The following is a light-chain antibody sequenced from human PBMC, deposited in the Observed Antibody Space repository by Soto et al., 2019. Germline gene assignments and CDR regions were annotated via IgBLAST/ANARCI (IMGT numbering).Light chain of an antibody. CDR1: QSISSW. CDR2: DAS. J-gene: IGKJ1*01. CDR3: QQYERYSPWT. V-gene: IGKV1-5*01. Sequence: DIQMTQSPSALSASVGDRVTITCRASQSISSWLAWYQQKPGKAPKLLIYDASTLQSGVPSRFSGSGSGTEFTLTISNLQPDDFATYYCQQYERYSPWTFGQGTRVEIK.